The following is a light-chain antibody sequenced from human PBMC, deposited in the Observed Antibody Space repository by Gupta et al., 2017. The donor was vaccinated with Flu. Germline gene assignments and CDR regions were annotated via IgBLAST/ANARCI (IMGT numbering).Light chain of an antibody. V-gene: IGKV1-9*01. Sequence: GDRGTITCRASQGISSYLAWYQQTPGKAPKLLIYAASTLQSGVPSRFSGSGSGTEFTLTISSRQPEDFATYYCQQINTYPITFGQWTRLEIK. J-gene: IGKJ5*01. CDR2: AAS. CDR1: QGISSY. CDR3: QQINTYPIT.